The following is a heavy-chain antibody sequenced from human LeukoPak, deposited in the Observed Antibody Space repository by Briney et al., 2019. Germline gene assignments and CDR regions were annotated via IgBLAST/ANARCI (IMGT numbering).Heavy chain of an antibody. CDR2: INPNSGGT. CDR1: GYTFTGYY. D-gene: IGHD6-19*01. CDR3: ARLSSGWSHDDY. V-gene: IGHV1-2*02. J-gene: IGHJ4*02. Sequence: ASVKVSCKASGYTFTGYYMHWVRQAPGQGLEWMGWINPNSGGTNYAQKFQGRVTMTRDTSISTAYMELSRLRSDDTAVYYCARLSSGWSHDDYWGQGTLVTVSS.